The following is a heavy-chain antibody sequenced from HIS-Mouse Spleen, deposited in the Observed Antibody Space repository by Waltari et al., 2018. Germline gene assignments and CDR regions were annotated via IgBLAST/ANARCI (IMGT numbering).Heavy chain of an antibody. V-gene: IGHV3-74*01. Sequence: EVQLVESGGGLVQPGGSLGLSCAASVFTFSSYWSDCVRQAPGKGLRWVSRINSDGSSTSYADSVKGRFTISRDNAKNTLYLQMNSLRAEDTAVYYCARVLQLVDAFDIWGQGTMVTVSS. J-gene: IGHJ3*02. CDR3: ARVLQLVDAFDI. CDR2: INSDGSST. CDR1: VFTFSSYW. D-gene: IGHD6-13*01.